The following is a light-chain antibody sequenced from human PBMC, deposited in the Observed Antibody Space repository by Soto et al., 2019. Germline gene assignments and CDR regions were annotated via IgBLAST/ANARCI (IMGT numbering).Light chain of an antibody. CDR2: GAS. J-gene: IGKJ4*01. CDR3: QQSNSSPPT. CDR1: QSVSSN. Sequence: EIVMTQSPATLSVSPGERATLSCRASQSVSSNLAWYQQKPGQAPRLLIYGASTRATGIPARFSGSGSGTDFTLTISSLQPEDFATYFCQQSNSSPPTFGGGTKV. V-gene: IGKV3-15*01.